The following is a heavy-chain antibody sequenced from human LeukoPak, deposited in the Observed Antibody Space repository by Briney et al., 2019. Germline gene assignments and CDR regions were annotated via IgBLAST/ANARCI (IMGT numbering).Heavy chain of an antibody. CDR2: ISWNGGGG. CDR3: ARDLAD. V-gene: IGHV3-20*04. Sequence: RPGGSLRLSCAVSGFTFEDYGMSWVRQLPGKGLEWVSGISWNGGGGYYADSVKGRFTISRDNAKKSLYLQMNSLRAEDAALYYCARDLADWGQGTLITVSS. CDR1: GFTFEDYG. J-gene: IGHJ4*02.